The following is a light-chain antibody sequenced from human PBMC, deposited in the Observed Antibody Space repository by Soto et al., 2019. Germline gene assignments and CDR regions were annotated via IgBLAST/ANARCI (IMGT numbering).Light chain of an antibody. V-gene: IGKV3-15*01. J-gene: IGKJ5*01. CDR3: QQYNNWIT. CDR2: AAS. CDR1: QSISIN. Sequence: PATLSVSPGERAILSCRASQSISINLAWYQQKPGQAPRLLIYAASNRATGVPARFSGSWSGTEFTLTISSLQSEDFAVYYCQQYNNWITFGQGTRLEIK.